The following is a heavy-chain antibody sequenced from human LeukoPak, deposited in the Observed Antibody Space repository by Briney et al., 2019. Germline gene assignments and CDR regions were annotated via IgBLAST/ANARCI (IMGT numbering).Heavy chain of an antibody. CDR3: ARYPLSYTGNWHYFFDY. Sequence: ASVKVSCKASGYSFSSYGITWVRQAPGQGLEWLGWISASNGNTNYAQKLQGRVTMTSDTSTSTAYMDLRSLTPDDTAFYYCARYPLSYTGNWHYFFDYWGQGTLLTVSS. D-gene: IGHD1-7*01. J-gene: IGHJ4*02. CDR2: ISASNGNT. V-gene: IGHV1-18*01. CDR1: GYSFSSYG.